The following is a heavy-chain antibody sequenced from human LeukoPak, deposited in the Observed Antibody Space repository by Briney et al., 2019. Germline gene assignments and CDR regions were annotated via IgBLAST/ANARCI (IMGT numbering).Heavy chain of an antibody. Sequence: GGSLRLSCAASGFTFSSHWMHWVRQAPGKGLVSVAHMNSDGSSTNYADSVKGRFTISRDNAKNMLYLQMNSLRADDTAVYYCARILGESPRWFDPWGQGTLVTVSS. CDR2: MNSDGSST. D-gene: IGHD3-10*01. CDR1: GFTFSSHW. CDR3: ARILGESPRWFDP. V-gene: IGHV3-74*01. J-gene: IGHJ5*02.